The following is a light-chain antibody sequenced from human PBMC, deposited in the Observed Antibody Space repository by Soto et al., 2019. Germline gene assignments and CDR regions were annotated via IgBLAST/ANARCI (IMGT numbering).Light chain of an antibody. CDR3: QQCNSYSRT. CDR1: QSISNW. CDR2: DAS. J-gene: IGKJ1*01. V-gene: IGKV1-5*01. Sequence: DIQMTQSPSTLSASVGDRVTITCRASQSISNWLAWYQQKSGKAPKLLIHDASSLERGVPSRFSGSGSGTEFTLTISSLQPDDFATYYCQQCNSYSRTFGQGTKVDIK.